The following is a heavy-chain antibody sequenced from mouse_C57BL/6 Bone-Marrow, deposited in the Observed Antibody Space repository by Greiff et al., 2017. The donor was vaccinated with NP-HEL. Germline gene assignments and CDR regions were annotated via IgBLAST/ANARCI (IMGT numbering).Heavy chain of an antibody. V-gene: IGHV1-42*01. CDR3: ARSPLLLRYNAMDY. Sequence: VQLQQSGPELVKPGASVKISCKASGYSFTGYYMNWVKQSPEKSLEWIGEINPRTGGTTYNQKFKAKATLTVDKSSSTAYMQLKSLTSEDSAVYYCARSPLLLRYNAMDYWGQGTSVTVSS. J-gene: IGHJ4*01. CDR1: GYSFTGYY. CDR2: INPRTGGT. D-gene: IGHD1-1*01.